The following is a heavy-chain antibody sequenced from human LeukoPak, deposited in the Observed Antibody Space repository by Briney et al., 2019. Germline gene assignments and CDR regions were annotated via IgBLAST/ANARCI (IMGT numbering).Heavy chain of an antibody. CDR1: GITFNDYA. Sequence: GGSLRLSCAGSGITFNDYALHWVRQAPGKGLEWVAVISYYVSNKFYADSVRGRFTISRDNSKNTLYLQMNSLRAEDTAVYYCARGNYYGSRKMAGAAFFWGQGTLVTVSS. CDR2: ISYYVSNK. CDR3: ARGNYYGSRKMAGAAFF. D-gene: IGHD3-10*01. V-gene: IGHV3-30-3*01. J-gene: IGHJ4*02.